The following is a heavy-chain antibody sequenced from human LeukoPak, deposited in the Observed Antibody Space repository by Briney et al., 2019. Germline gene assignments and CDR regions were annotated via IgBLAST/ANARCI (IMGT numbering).Heavy chain of an antibody. CDR3: ARFPLWVGATFDY. V-gene: IGHV1-8*01. J-gene: IGHJ4*02. Sequence: ASVKVSCKASGYTFTSYDINWVRQATGQGLEWMGWMNPNSGNTGYAQKFQGRVTMTRNTSISTAYMELSSLRSEDTAVYYCARFPLWVGATFDYWGQGTLVTVSS. CDR1: GYTFTSYD. D-gene: IGHD1-26*01. CDR2: MNPNSGNT.